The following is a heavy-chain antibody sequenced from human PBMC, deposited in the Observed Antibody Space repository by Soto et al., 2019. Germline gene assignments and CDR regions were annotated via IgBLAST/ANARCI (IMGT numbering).Heavy chain of an antibody. V-gene: IGHV3-9*01. J-gene: IGHJ3*02. Sequence: SLKISCAASGFTFDDYAMHWVRQAPGKGLEWVSGISWNSGSIGYADSVKGRFTISRDNAKNSLYLQMNSLRAEDTALYYCAKDTRAAAGTGDAFDIWGQGTMVTVSS. CDR1: GFTFDDYA. CDR2: ISWNSGSI. CDR3: AKDTRAAAGTGDAFDI. D-gene: IGHD6-13*01.